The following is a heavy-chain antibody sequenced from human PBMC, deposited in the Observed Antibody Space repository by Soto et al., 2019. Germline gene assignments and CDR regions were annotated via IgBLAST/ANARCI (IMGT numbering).Heavy chain of an antibody. Sequence: GESLKISCEASGYTLTNHWIGWVRQMPGKDLEWMSLIYFANSDTKYSPSFQGQVTISADKSTSTAYLQWSSLRASDTATYHCAHAIHGTTYFNWGQGTLVTVSS. CDR2: IYFANSDT. J-gene: IGHJ4*02. V-gene: IGHV5-51*01. CDR1: GYTLTNHW. CDR3: AHAIHGTTYFN. D-gene: IGHD1-1*01.